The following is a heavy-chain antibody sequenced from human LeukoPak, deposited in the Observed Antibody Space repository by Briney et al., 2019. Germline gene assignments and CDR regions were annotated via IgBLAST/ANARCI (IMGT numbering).Heavy chain of an antibody. Sequence: ASVKVSCKASGYTFTGYYMHWVRQAPGQRLEWMGWINPNSGGTNYAQKFQGRVTMTRDTSISTAYMELSRLRSDDTAVYYCARLRVVVPAAIGWFDPWGQGTLVTVSS. CDR3: ARLRVVVPAAIGWFDP. J-gene: IGHJ5*02. CDR1: GYTFTGYY. CDR2: INPNSGGT. V-gene: IGHV1-2*02. D-gene: IGHD2-2*02.